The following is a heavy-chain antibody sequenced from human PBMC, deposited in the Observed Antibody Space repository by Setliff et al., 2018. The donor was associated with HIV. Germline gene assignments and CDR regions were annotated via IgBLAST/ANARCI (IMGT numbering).Heavy chain of an antibody. V-gene: IGHV4-59*11. J-gene: IGHJ5*01. CDR3: ARGGYSSKWYSWFDP. CDR1: GGSINSHY. Sequence: SETLSLTCTVSGGSINSHYWSWIRQPPGKGLEYIGYIYFTGITNYNPSLQSRVTMSIDTTKKQLFLRVRSVTAADTAVYYCARGGYSSKWYSWFDPWGQGTLVTVSS. CDR2: IYFTGIT. D-gene: IGHD2-2*01.